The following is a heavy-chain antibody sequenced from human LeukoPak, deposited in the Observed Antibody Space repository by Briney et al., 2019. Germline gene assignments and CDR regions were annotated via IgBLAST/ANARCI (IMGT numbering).Heavy chain of an antibody. D-gene: IGHD3-9*01. CDR2: INSDGSST. J-gene: IGHJ3*02. CDR3: ARRRRKLRYFDWLPDHDAFDI. CDR1: GFTFSSYW. Sequence: GGSLRLSCAASGFTFSSYWMHWVRQAPGKGLVWVSRINSDGSSTSYADSVKGRFTISRDNAKNTLYLQMNSLRAKDTAVYYCARRRRKLRYFDWLPDHDAFDIWGQGTMVTVSS. V-gene: IGHV3-74*01.